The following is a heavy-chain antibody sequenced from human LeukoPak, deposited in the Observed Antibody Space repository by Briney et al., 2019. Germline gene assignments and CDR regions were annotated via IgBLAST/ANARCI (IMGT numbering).Heavy chain of an antibody. V-gene: IGHV4-34*01. D-gene: IGHD6-19*01. Sequence: SETLSLTCAVYGGSFSGYYWSWIRQPPGKGLEWIGEINHSGSTNYNPSLKSRVTISVDTSKNQFSLKLSSVTAADTAVYYCARERYSSGGFDYWGQGTLVTVSS. CDR1: GGSFSGYY. J-gene: IGHJ4*02. CDR2: INHSGST. CDR3: ARERYSSGGFDY.